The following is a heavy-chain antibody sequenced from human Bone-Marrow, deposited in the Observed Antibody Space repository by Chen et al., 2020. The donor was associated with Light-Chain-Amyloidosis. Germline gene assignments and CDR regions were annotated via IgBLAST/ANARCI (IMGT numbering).Heavy chain of an antibody. V-gene: IGHV3-74*03. CDR2: INSDGHVT. D-gene: IGHD3-10*01. CDR1: GFSVNHHW. CDR3: ARGLFGSGSALPLDF. Sequence: EVQLVESGGALVPPGRSLRISRTASGFSVNHHWMHWVRQAPGKGLEWVSRINSDGHVTTYADSVKGRVAISRENAKHTLYLQMNNLRAEDTATYYCARGLFGSGSALPLDFWGEGTLVTVSS. J-gene: IGHJ4*02.